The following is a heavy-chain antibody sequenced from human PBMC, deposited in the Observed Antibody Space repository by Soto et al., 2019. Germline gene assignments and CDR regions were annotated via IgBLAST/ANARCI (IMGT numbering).Heavy chain of an antibody. D-gene: IGHD6-19*01. CDR3: ARVGSIAVAGTPQYYFDY. CDR1: GGTFSSYA. J-gene: IGHJ4*02. Sequence: GASVKVSCKASGGTFSSYAISWVRQAPGQGLEWMGGIIPIFGTANYAQKFQGRVTITADESTSTAYMELSSLRSEDTAVYYCARVGSIAVAGTPQYYFDYWGQGTLVTVSS. V-gene: IGHV1-69*13. CDR2: IIPIFGTA.